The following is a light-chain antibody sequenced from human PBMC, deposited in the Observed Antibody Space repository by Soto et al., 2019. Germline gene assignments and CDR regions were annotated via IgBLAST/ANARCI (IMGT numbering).Light chain of an antibody. V-gene: IGKV3-20*01. J-gene: IGKJ1*01. Sequence: IVLTQSPGTLSFSPVERATRCGRAIQSVSSSYLAWYQQKPGQAPRLLIYGASSRATGIPDRFSGSGSGTDFTLTISRLEPEDFAVYYCQQYGSSPLWTFGQGTKVDIK. CDR1: QSVSSSY. CDR3: QQYGSSPLWT. CDR2: GAS.